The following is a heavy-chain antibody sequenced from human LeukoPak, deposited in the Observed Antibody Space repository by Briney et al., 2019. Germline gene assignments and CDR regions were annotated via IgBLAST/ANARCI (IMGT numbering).Heavy chain of an antibody. CDR1: GYTFTSYG. CDR3: ARDAGSGGFDY. Sequence: ASVKVSCKASGYTFTSYGISWVRQAPGQGLEWMGWTSAYNGNTNYAQKLQGRVTMTTDTSASTAYMELSSLRSEDTAVYYCARDAGSGGFDYWGQGTLVTVSS. CDR2: TSAYNGNT. D-gene: IGHD3-16*01. J-gene: IGHJ4*02. V-gene: IGHV1-18*01.